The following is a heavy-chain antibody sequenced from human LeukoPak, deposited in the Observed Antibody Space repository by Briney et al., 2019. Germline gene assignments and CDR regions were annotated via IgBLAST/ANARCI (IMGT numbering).Heavy chain of an antibody. V-gene: IGHV3-66*01. D-gene: IGHD5-18*01. J-gene: IGHJ3*02. CDR1: GFTVSSNY. CDR2: IYSGGTT. Sequence: GGSLRLSCAASGFTVSSNYMSWVRQAPGKGLEWVSVIYSGGTTYYADSVKGRFTISRDNSKNTLYLQMNSLRVEETAVYYCAREIVDTAMVLDAFDIWGQGTMVTVSS. CDR3: AREIVDTAMVLDAFDI.